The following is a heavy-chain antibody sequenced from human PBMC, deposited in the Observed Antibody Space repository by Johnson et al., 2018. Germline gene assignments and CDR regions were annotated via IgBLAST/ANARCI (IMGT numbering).Heavy chain of an antibody. Sequence: QVQLVQSGGGVVQPGRSLRLSCAASGFTFSSYGMHWVRQAPGKGLEWVAVISYDGSKKSYADSVKGRFTISRDNSKNNLDLQMDSLRPDDTAVYYCAKDGGDHYASRYFDDWGQGTLVIVSS. J-gene: IGHJ4*02. CDR2: ISYDGSKK. V-gene: IGHV3-30*18. CDR1: GFTFSSYG. CDR3: AKDGGDHYASRYFDD. D-gene: IGHD2-2*01.